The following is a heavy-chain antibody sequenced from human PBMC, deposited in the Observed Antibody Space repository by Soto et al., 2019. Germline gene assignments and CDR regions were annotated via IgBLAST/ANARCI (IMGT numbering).Heavy chain of an antibody. V-gene: IGHV5-51*01. CDR1: GYSFTSYW. D-gene: IGHD3-3*01. J-gene: IGHJ6*02. CDR2: LYPGDSNT. CDR3: ARHAYDFWSGHPNPRYYYGMDV. Sequence: GESLKISCKGSGYSFTSYWIGWVRQMPGKGLEWMGILYPGDSNTRYSPSLQGQVTISVDKSISTAYLQWSSLKATDTAMYYCARHAYDFWSGHPNPRYYYGMDVWGQGTTVTVSS.